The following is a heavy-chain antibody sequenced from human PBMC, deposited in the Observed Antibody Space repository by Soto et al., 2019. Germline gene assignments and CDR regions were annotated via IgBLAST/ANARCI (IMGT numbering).Heavy chain of an antibody. D-gene: IGHD1-1*01. J-gene: IGHJ2*01. Sequence: EVQLLESGGGLVQPGGSLRLSCAASGFTFSAYAMGWVRQAPGKGLEWVSTIHGGGGATHYAASVKGRFTISREEAKNTRYGQVNSLRAEDTAVYYCAKFEGHPLECCYLDFWGRGTLVNVSS. CDR1: GFTFSAYA. CDR3: AKFEGHPLECCYLDF. V-gene: IGHV3-23*01. CDR2: IHGGGGAT.